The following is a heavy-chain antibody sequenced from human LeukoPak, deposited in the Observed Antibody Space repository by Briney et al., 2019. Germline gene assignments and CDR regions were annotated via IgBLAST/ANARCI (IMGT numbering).Heavy chain of an antibody. J-gene: IGHJ5*02. CDR3: ANLNLWFGEECWFDP. CDR2: ISGSGGST. CDR1: GFTFSSYG. Sequence: PGGTLRLSCAASGFTFSSYGMSWVRQAPGKGLEWVSAISGSGGSTYYADSVKGRFTISRDNSKNTLYLQMNSLRAEDTAVYYCANLNLWFGEECWFDPWGQGTLVTVSS. V-gene: IGHV3-23*01. D-gene: IGHD3-10*01.